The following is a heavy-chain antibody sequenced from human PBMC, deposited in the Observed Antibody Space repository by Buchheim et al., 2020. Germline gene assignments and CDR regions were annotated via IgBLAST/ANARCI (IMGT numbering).Heavy chain of an antibody. D-gene: IGHD6-19*01. CDR1: GGSISGYY. Sequence: QVQLQESGPRLVKPSETLSLTCTVSGGSISGYYWSWIRQPPEKGLEWIGYVSYSGTTVYEPSLERRVTISVDKPNKQFSLKLTSATAADTAVYYCARVRASGWYFFDFWGQGTL. CDR3: ARVRASGWYFFDF. CDR2: VSYSGTT. J-gene: IGHJ4*02. V-gene: IGHV4-59*01.